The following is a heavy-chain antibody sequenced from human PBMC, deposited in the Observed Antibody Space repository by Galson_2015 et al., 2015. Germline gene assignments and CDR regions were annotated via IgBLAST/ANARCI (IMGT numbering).Heavy chain of an antibody. CDR3: ARILIITDEAAAGLFDP. V-gene: IGHV4-31*02. J-gene: IGHJ5*02. D-gene: IGHD6-13*01. Sequence: SWIRQHPGKGLEWIGYIYYSGSTYYNPSLKSRVTISVDTSKNQFSLKLSSVTAADTAVYYCARILIITDEAAAGLFDPWGQGTLVTVSS. CDR2: IYYSGST.